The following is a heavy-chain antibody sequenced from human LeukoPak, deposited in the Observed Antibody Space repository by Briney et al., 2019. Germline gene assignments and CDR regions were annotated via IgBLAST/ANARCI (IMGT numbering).Heavy chain of an antibody. Sequence: SETLSLTCTVSGGSISSYYWSWIRQPPGKGLEWIGYIYYSGSNNYNPSLKSRVTISVDTSKNQFSMKLSSVAAADTDVYYCAKDYGDGYWYFDLWGRGTLVTVSS. CDR3: AKDYGDGYWYFDL. J-gene: IGHJ2*01. CDR1: GGSISSYY. V-gene: IGHV4-59*01. D-gene: IGHD4-17*01. CDR2: IYYSGSN.